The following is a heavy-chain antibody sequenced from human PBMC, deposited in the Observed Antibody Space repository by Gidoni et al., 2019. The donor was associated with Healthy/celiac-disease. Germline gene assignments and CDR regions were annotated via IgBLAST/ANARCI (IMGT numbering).Heavy chain of an antibody. Sequence: QVQLVQSGAEVKKPGASVKVSCKASGYTFTSYYMHWVRQAPGQGLEWMGIINPSGGSTSYAQKFQGRVTMTRDTSTSTVYMELSSLRSEDTAVYYCARDPQLLSRVVITFGHHFDYWGQGTLVTVSS. CDR3: ARDPQLLSRVVITFGHHFDY. CDR2: INPSGGST. D-gene: IGHD3-22*01. CDR1: GYTFTSYY. V-gene: IGHV1-46*01. J-gene: IGHJ4*02.